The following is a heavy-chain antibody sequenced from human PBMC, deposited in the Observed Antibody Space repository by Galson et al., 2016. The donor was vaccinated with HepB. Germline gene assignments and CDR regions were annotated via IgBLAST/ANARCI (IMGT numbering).Heavy chain of an antibody. V-gene: IGHV2-70*01. J-gene: IGHJ6*02. Sequence: PALVKPTQTLTLTCTFPGFSLTTTGMCVSWIRQPPGKALEWLTLINWDDDTYYSTSLKTRLTISKDPSKNQVVLTMTNMDPVDTATYYCARTLQQLPPQYYYYYGMDVWGQGTTVTVSS. CDR3: ARTLQQLPPQYYYYYGMDV. CDR2: INWDDDT. CDR1: GFSLTTTGMC. D-gene: IGHD6-13*01.